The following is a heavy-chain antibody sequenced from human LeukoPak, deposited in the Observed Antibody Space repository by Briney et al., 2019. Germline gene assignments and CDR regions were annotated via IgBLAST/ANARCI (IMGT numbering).Heavy chain of an antibody. Sequence: GGSLRLSCAASGFTFSSYWMSWVRQAPGKGLEWVANIKEDGNEKYYVDSVKGRFTISRDNAKNSLYLQMNSLRAEDTAVYYCARGRFNYDSSGYSSFYHWGQGTLVTVSS. CDR2: IKEDGNEK. J-gene: IGHJ4*02. D-gene: IGHD3-22*01. CDR3: ARGRFNYDSSGYSSFYH. V-gene: IGHV3-7*01. CDR1: GFTFSSYW.